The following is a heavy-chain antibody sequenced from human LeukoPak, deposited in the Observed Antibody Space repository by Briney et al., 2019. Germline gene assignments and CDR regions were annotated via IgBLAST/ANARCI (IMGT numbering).Heavy chain of an antibody. V-gene: IGHV1-46*01. D-gene: IGHD6-13*01. CDR3: ARILSSSWEWAYFDY. J-gene: IGHJ4*02. CDR1: GYTFTSYY. Sequence: ASVKVSCKASGYTFTSYYMHWVRQAPGQGLEWMGIINPSGGSTSYARKFQGRVTMTRDTSTSTVYMELSSLRSEDTAVYYCARILSSSWEWAYFDYWGQGTLVTVSS. CDR2: INPSGGST.